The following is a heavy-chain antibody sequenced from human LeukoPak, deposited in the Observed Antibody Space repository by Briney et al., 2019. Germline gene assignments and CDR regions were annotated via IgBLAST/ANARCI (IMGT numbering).Heavy chain of an antibody. CDR1: GGSISSYY. J-gene: IGHJ4*02. V-gene: IGHV4-59*08. CDR3: ARRGSSAPFDY. Sequence: SETLSLTCTVSGGSISSYYWSWLRQPPGKGLEWIGYIYYSGSTNYNPSLKSRVTILLDTSKNQFSLELSSVTAADTAVYYCARRGSSAPFDYWGQGTLVTVSS. D-gene: IGHD2-2*01. CDR2: IYYSGST.